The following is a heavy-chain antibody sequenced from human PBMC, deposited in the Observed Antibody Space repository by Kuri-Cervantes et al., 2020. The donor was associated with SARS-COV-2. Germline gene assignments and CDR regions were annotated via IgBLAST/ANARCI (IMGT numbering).Heavy chain of an antibody. CDR3: TRCCVSSSNWFDP. CDR2: IRSKAYGGTT. Sequence: GESLKISCTASGFTFGDYAMSWFRQAPGKGLEWVGFIRSKAYGGTTEYAASVKGRFTISRDDSKSIAYLQMNSLKTEDTAVYYCTRCCVSSSNWFDPWGQGTLVTVSS. CDR1: GFTFGDYA. V-gene: IGHV3-49*03. J-gene: IGHJ5*02.